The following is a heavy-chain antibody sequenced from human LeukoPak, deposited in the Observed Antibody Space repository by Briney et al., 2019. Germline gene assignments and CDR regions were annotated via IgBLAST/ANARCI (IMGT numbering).Heavy chain of an antibody. CDR3: AKDGGLWVSAHWGDS. CDR1: GFTFSSYT. Sequence: GGSLRLYCAASGFTFSSYTMSWVRQAPGKGLEWVSTITTSDGNTYYADSVKGRFTVSRDNSKNTLFLQMNSLRAEDTAVYYCAKDGGLWVSAHWGDSWGRGTLVTVSS. D-gene: IGHD7-27*01. V-gene: IGHV3-23*01. J-gene: IGHJ4*02. CDR2: ITTSDGNT.